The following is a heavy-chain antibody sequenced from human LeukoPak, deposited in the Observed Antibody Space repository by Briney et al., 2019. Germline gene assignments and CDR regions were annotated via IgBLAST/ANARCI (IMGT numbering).Heavy chain of an antibody. J-gene: IGHJ5*02. D-gene: IGHD2-2*01. CDR2: IYTSGST. Sequence: SETLSLTCTVSGGSISSYYWSWIRQPAGEGLEWIGRIYTSGSTNYNPSLKSRVTMSVDTSKNQFSLKLSSVTAADTAVYYCARDKRDIVVVPATNWFDPWGQGTLVTVSS. CDR1: GGSISSYY. CDR3: ARDKRDIVVVPATNWFDP. V-gene: IGHV4-4*07.